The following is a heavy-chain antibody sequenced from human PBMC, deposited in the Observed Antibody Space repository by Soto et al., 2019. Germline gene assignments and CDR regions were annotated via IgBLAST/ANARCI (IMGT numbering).Heavy chain of an antibody. D-gene: IGHD3-22*01. Sequence: SETLSLTCTVSGGSVSSGSYYWSWIRQPPGKGLEWIGYIYYSGSTNYNPSLKSRVTISVDTSKNQFSLKLSSVTAADTAVYYCARSYYDSSGYYSSWFDPWGQGTLVTVS. J-gene: IGHJ5*02. CDR3: ARSYYDSSGYYSSWFDP. CDR1: GGSVSSGSYY. V-gene: IGHV4-61*01. CDR2: IYYSGST.